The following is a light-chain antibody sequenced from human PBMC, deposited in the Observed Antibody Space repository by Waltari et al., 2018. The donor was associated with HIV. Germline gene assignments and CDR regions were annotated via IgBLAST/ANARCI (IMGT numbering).Light chain of an antibody. Sequence: DVQMTQSPSAVSASVGDTVIITCRASQTIDHFLAWYQQKPGQAPNLLIHGASDLESGVPSRFRGSRSGTEFTLAITDLRPDDFCTYYCQQYKSFSTFGQGT. J-gene: IGKJ5*01. CDR1: QTIDHF. V-gene: IGKV1-5*01. CDR3: QQYKSFST. CDR2: GAS.